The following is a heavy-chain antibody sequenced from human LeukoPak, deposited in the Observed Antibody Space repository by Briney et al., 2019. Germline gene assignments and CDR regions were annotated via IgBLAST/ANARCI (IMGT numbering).Heavy chain of an antibody. Sequence: SQTLSLTCTVSGGSISSGSYYWSWIRQPAGKGLEWIGRIYTSGSTNYNPSLKSRVTISVDTSKNQFSLKLSSVTAADTAVYYCARVKSEFDIWGQGTTVTVSS. J-gene: IGHJ3*02. V-gene: IGHV4-61*02. CDR3: ARVKSEFDI. CDR2: IYTSGST. CDR1: GGSISSGSYY.